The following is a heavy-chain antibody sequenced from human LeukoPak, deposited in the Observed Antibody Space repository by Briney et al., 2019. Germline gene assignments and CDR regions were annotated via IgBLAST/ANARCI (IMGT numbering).Heavy chain of an antibody. D-gene: IGHD2-2*02. CDR2: INPNSGGT. CDR1: GYTFTGYY. CDR3: ARDLGYWSSTSCYTYAFDI. J-gene: IGHJ3*02. Sequence: GASVKVSCKASGYTFTGYYMYWVRQAPGQGLEWMGWINPNSGGTNYAQKFQGRVTMTRDTSISTAYMELSRLRSDDTAVYYCARDLGYWSSTSCYTYAFDIWGQGTMVTVS. V-gene: IGHV1-2*02.